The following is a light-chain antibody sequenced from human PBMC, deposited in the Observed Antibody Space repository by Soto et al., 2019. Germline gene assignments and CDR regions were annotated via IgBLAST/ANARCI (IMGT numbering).Light chain of an antibody. V-gene: IGLV1-51*01. CDR3: SSYAGDTPYI. CDR1: SSNIGGNS. Sequence: QSVMTQPPSVSAAPGQKVTISCSGSSSNIGGNSVSWYQQLPGTAPKLLIYDDNKRPSGIPDRFSGSKSGNTASLTVSGLQAEDEADFYCSSYAGDTPYIFGTGTKLTVL. J-gene: IGLJ1*01. CDR2: DDN.